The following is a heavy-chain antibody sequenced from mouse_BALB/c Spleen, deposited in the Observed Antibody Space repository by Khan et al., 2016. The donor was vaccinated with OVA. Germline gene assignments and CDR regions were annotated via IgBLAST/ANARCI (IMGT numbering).Heavy chain of an antibody. Sequence: EVKLMESGGGSVKPGGSLKLSCAASGFAFSSYDMSWVRQTPEKRLEWVAIINSRGSYTYYADSVKGRFTISRDNARNTLYLQMSSLRSEDTALYYCTRHGGFNPYYAMDYWGQGTSVTVSS. CDR1: GFAFSSYD. CDR2: INSRGSYT. V-gene: IGHV5-9*02. CDR3: TRHGGFNPYYAMDY. J-gene: IGHJ4*01.